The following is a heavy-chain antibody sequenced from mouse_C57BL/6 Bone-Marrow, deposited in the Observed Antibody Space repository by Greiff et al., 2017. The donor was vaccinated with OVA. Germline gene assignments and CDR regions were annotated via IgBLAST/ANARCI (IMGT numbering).Heavy chain of an antibody. D-gene: IGHD2-3*01. CDR1: GYTFTSYW. V-gene: IGHV1-64*01. CDR3: ARWLLRTY. Sequence: QVQLKESGAELVKPGASVKLSCKASGYTFTSYWMHWVKQRPGQGLEWIGMIHPNSGSTNYNEKFKSKATLTVDKSSSTAYMQLSSLTSEDSAVYYCARWLLRTYWGQGTLVTVSA. J-gene: IGHJ3*01. CDR2: IHPNSGST.